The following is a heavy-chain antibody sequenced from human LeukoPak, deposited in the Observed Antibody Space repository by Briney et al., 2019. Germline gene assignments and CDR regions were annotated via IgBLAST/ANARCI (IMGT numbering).Heavy chain of an antibody. D-gene: IGHD3-22*01. CDR1: GFTVSSNY. J-gene: IGHJ4*02. CDR2: IYSGGST. V-gene: IGHV3-66*01. Sequence: GGSLRLSCAASGFTVSSNYMSWVRQAPGKGLEWVSVIYSGGSTYYADSVKGRFPISRDNSKNTLYLQMNSLRAEDTAVYYCARAPPVGNYDSSGHFDYWGQGTLVTVSS. CDR3: ARAPPVGNYDSSGHFDY.